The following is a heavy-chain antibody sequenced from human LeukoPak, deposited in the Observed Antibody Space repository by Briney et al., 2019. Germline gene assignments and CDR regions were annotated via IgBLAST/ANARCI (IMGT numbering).Heavy chain of an antibody. D-gene: IGHD4-17*01. CDR1: GFTFTSSW. J-gene: IGHJ3*02. V-gene: IGHV3-74*01. CDR2: INPGGTST. CDR3: AKVYGDYREVAFDI. Sequence: GGSLRLSCAASGFTFTSSWMHWVRQAPGKGLMWVSRINPGGTSTIYADSVKGRFTISRDNSKNTLYLQMNSLRAEDTAVYYCAKVYGDYREVAFDIWGQGTMVTVSS.